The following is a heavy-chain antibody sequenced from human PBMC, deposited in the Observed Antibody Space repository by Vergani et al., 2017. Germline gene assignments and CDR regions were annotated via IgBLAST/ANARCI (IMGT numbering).Heavy chain of an antibody. CDR3: ARAVTTVIEYYFDY. CDR2: IYYSGST. J-gene: IGHJ4*02. CDR1: GGSISSSSYY. Sequence: QLQLQESGPGLVKPSETLSLTCTVSGGSISSSSYYWGWIRQPPGKGLEWIGSIYYSGSTYYNPSLKSRVTISVDTSKNQFSLKLSSVTAADTAVYYCARAVTTVIEYYFDYWGQGTLVTVSS. D-gene: IGHD4-17*01. V-gene: IGHV4-39*01.